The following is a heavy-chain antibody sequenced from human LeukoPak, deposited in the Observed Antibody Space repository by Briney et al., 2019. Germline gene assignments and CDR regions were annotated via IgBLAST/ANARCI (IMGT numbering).Heavy chain of an antibody. Sequence: PGGSLRLSCAASGFTFSSYAMSWVRQAPGKGLEWVSIIYSGGSTKYADSVKGRFTISRDNSKNTLYLQMSTLRAEDTAVYYCARDLSYGGYLYFDYWGQGTLVTVSS. CDR3: ARDLSYGGYLYFDY. J-gene: IGHJ4*02. CDR1: GFTFSSYA. CDR2: IYSGGST. V-gene: IGHV3-66*01. D-gene: IGHD5-12*01.